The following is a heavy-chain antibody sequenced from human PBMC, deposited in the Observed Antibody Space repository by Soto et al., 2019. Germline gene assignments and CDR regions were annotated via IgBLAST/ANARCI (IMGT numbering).Heavy chain of an antibody. CDR3: ASIYQGSYYEFSSGIYGMDV. V-gene: IGHV1-2*02. CDR2: INPNSGGT. Sequence: ASVKVSCKASGYTFTGYYMHWVRQAPGQGLEWMGWINPNSGGTNYAQKFQGRVTMTRDTSISTAYMELSRLRSDDTAVYYWASIYQGSYYEFSSGIYGMDVWGQGTTVTVSS. J-gene: IGHJ6*02. D-gene: IGHD3-3*01. CDR1: GYTFTGYY.